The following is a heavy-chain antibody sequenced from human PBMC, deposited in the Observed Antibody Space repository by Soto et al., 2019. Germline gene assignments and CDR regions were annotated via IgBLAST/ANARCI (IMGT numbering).Heavy chain of an antibody. CDR3: ASPKYSSSSALYDY. V-gene: IGHV4-39*02. CDR1: GDSLSSSSYY. J-gene: IGHJ4*02. Sequence: ETLSLTCTVSGDSLSSSSYYGGGIRQPPGKGLEWIGSFYNSATTYYTPYIKSRVTISVDTSKNHLSLKLNSVTAADTAVYYCASPKYSSSSALYDYWGQGTLVTVSS. D-gene: IGHD6-6*01. CDR2: FYNSATT.